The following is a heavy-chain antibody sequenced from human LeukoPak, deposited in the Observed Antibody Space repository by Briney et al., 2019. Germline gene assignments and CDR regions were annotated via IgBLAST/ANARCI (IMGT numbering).Heavy chain of an antibody. CDR2: VYYSGST. CDR3: AKRLGYCSSTSCYAPRYYFDY. D-gene: IGHD2-2*01. Sequence: PSETLSLTCTVSGGSLSSVSHYWAWIRQPPGMALEWVGSVYYSGSTFYNPSLKGRVTISVDTSKNQFSLKLSSVTAADTAVYYCAKRLGYCSSTSCYAPRYYFDYWGQGTLVTVSS. V-gene: IGHV4-39*07. CDR1: GGSLSSVSHY. J-gene: IGHJ4*02.